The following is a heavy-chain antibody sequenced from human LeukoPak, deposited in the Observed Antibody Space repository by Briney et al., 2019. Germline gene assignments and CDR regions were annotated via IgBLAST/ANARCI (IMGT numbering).Heavy chain of an antibody. J-gene: IGHJ3*02. Sequence: ASVKVSCKASGYTFSGYYMHWMRQAPGQGLEWMGWINPNSGGTNYAQKFQGRVTMTRETSISTVYMELSGLRSDDTAVYSCARGGTVVRGADDAFDIWGQGTMVTVS. CDR3: ARGGTVVRGADDAFDI. V-gene: IGHV1-2*02. D-gene: IGHD3-10*01. CDR2: INPNSGGT. CDR1: GYTFSGYY.